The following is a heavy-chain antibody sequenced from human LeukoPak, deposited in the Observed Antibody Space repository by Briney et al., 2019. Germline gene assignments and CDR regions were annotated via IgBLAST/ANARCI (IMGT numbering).Heavy chain of an antibody. J-gene: IGHJ5*02. CDR2: IRDSGGAT. D-gene: IGHD6-13*01. CDR3: AKGSIAAAGTGWFDP. CDR1: GFTFTTYA. V-gene: IGHV3-23*01. Sequence: PGGSLRLSCAASGFTFTTYAMSWVRQAPGKGLEWVSTIRDSGGATYYADSVKGRFTISRDNSNNTLYLQMNSLRAEDTAVYYCAKGSIAAAGTGWFDPWGQGTLVTVSS.